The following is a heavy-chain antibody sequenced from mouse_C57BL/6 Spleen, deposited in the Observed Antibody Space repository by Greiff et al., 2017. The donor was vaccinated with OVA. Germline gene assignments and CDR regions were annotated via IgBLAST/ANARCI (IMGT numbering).Heavy chain of an antibody. V-gene: IGHV1-69*01. J-gene: IGHJ4*01. Sequence: QVQLQQPGAELVMPGASVKLSCKASGYTFTSYWMHWVKQRPGQGLEWIGEIDPSDSYTNYNQQFKGKSTLTVDESSSTAYRPLSSLTSEDSAVYYCARRGYYSSYYAMDYWGQGTSVTVSS. CDR3: ARRGYYSSYYAMDY. D-gene: IGHD2-12*01. CDR1: GYTFTSYW. CDR2: IDPSDSYT.